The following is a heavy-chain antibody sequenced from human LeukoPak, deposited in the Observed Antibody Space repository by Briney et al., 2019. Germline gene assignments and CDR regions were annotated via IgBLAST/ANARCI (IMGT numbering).Heavy chain of an antibody. CDR3: AKDREQLASFDY. J-gene: IGHJ4*02. Sequence: GGSLRLSCAASGFTFSSYEMNWVRQAPGKGLEWVSYISSSGSTIYYADSVKGRFTISRDNSKNTLYLQMNSLRAEDTAVYYCAKDREQLASFDYWGQGTLVTVSS. V-gene: IGHV3-48*03. CDR2: ISSSGSTI. CDR1: GFTFSSYE. D-gene: IGHD6-6*01.